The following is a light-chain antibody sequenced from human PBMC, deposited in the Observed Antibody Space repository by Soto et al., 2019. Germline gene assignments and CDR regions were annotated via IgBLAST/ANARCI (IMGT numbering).Light chain of an antibody. J-gene: IGLJ3*02. V-gene: IGLV1-44*01. CDR3: AAWYDSLRGRL. CDR1: NSNIGTNT. CDR2: NNN. Sequence: QAVVTQPPSTSGTPGQRVTISCSGDNSNIGTNTVNWYRQVPGTAPQLLIFNNNQRPSGISGRFSGSKSGTSASLAISGLQSEDEGDYYCAAWYDSLRGRLFGGGTQLTVL.